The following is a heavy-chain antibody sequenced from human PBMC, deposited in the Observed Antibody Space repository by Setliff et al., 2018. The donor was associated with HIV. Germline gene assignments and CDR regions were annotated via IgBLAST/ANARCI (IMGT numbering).Heavy chain of an antibody. CDR2: IYYSGST. CDR1: GGSIKSSSDY. J-gene: IGHJ6*03. Sequence: SETLSLTCTVSGGSIKSSSDYWGWIRQPPGKGLEWIGTIYYSGSTYYNPSLKSRVTISVDTSKNQFSLKLSSVTAADTAVYYCARGVAAAGALMDVWGKGTTVTVSS. V-gene: IGHV4-39*01. D-gene: IGHD6-13*01. CDR3: ARGVAAAGALMDV.